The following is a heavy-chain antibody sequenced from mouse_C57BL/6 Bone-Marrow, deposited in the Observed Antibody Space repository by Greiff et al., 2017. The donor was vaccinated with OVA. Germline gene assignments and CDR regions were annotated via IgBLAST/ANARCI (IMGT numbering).Heavy chain of an antibody. CDR1: GFTFSDYG. D-gene: IGHD1-1*01. Sequence: EVKLVESGGGLVQPGGSLKLSCAASGFTFSDYGMAWVRQAPRKGPEWVAFISNLAYSIYYADTVTGRFTISRENAKNTLYLEMSSLRSEDTAMYYCARHEYYGRHYYAMDYWGQGTSVTVSS. CDR2: ISNLAYSI. CDR3: ARHEYYGRHYYAMDY. V-gene: IGHV5-15*04. J-gene: IGHJ4*01.